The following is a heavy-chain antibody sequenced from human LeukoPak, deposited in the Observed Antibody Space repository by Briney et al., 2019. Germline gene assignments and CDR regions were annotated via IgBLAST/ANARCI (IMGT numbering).Heavy chain of an antibody. J-gene: IGHJ6*02. D-gene: IGHD5-18*01. CDR2: IYTSGST. CDR3: ARDHVDTAMVHFYYYYYGMDV. Sequence: SETLSLTCTVSGGSISSYYWSWIRQPTGKGLEWIGRIYTSGSTNYNPSLKSRVTMSVDTSKNQFSLKLSSVTAADTAVYYCARDHVDTAMVHFYYYYYGMDVWGQGTTVTVFS. CDR1: GGSISSYY. V-gene: IGHV4-4*07.